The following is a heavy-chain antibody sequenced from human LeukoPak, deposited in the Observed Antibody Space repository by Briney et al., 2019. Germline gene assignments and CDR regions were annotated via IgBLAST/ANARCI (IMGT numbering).Heavy chain of an antibody. J-gene: IGHJ5*02. V-gene: IGHV3-53*01. CDR1: GFTVSSNY. D-gene: IGHD1-14*01. CDR2: IYNGGST. CDR3: ASQFPGQPGWFGP. Sequence: PGGSLRLSCAASGFTVSSNYMSWVRRAPGKGLEWVSVIYNGGSTYYADSVKGRFTISRDNSKNTLYLQMNSLRAEDTAVYYCASQFPGQPGWFGPWGQGTLVTVSS.